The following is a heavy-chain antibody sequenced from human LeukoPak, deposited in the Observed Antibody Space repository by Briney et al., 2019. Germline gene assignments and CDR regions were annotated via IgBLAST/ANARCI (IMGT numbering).Heavy chain of an antibody. V-gene: IGHV3-21*01. Sequence: GGSLRLSCAASGFTFSSYSMNWVRQAPGKGLEWVSSISSSSSYIYYADSVKGRFTISRDNAKNSLYLQMNSLRAEDTAVYYCARVWAGRRYYYDSSGYYYFDYWGQGTLVTVSS. CDR1: GFTFSSYS. J-gene: IGHJ4*02. CDR3: ARVWAGRRYYYDSSGYYYFDY. D-gene: IGHD3-22*01. CDR2: ISSSSSYI.